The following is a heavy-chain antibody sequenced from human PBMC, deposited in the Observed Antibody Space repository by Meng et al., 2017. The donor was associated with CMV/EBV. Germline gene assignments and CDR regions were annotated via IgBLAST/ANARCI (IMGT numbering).Heavy chain of an antibody. D-gene: IGHD3-9*01. CDR3: ARGGDTLTGYQGYQYGMDV. CDR2: ISSSSSYI. Sequence: GESLKISCAASGFTFSSYSMNWVRQAPGKGLEWVSSISSSSSYIYYADSVKGRFTISRDNAKNSLYLQMNSLRAEDTAVYYCARGGDTLTGYQGYQYGMDVWGQGTTVTVSS. V-gene: IGHV3-21*01. CDR1: GFTFSSYS. J-gene: IGHJ6*02.